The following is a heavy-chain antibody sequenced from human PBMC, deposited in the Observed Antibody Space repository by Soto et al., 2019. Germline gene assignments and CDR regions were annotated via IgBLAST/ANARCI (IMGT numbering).Heavy chain of an antibody. D-gene: IGHD5-18*01. V-gene: IGHV3-33*01. Sequence: QVQLVESGGGVVQPGRSLRLSCAASGFTFSSYGMHWVRQAPGKGLEWVAVIWYDGSNKYYADSVKGRFTISRDNSKNPLYLQMNSMRAEDTAVYYCARDPQTVDTAMVSYPDYWGQGTLVTVSS. CDR1: GFTFSSYG. CDR2: IWYDGSNK. CDR3: ARDPQTVDTAMVSYPDY. J-gene: IGHJ4*02.